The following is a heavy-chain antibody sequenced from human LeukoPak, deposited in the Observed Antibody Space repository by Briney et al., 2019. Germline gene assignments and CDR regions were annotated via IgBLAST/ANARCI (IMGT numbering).Heavy chain of an antibody. CDR3: ARDLGDTYGSVGDFDY. D-gene: IGHD3-10*01. CDR2: INPDSGGT. CDR1: GYTFTGYY. Sequence: ASVKVSCKASGYTFTGYYMHWVRQAPGQGLEWMGWINPDSGGTIYAQNFQGRVTMTRDTSISTAYMGLSSLRSDDTAVYYCARDLGDTYGSVGDFDYWGQGTLVTVS. J-gene: IGHJ4*02. V-gene: IGHV1-2*02.